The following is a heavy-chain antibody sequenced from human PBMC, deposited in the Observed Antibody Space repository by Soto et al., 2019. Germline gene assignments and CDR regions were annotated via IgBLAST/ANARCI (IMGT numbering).Heavy chain of an antibody. CDR1: GYTFTSYG. CDR3: ARDDFYWLSHDY. D-gene: IGHD3-9*01. J-gene: IGHJ4*02. CDR2: ISAYNGNT. V-gene: IGHV1-18*01. Sequence: ASVKVSCKASGYTFTSYGISWVRQAPGQGLEWMGWISAYNGNTNYAQKLQGRVTMATDTSTSTAYMELRSLRSDDTAVYYCARDDFYWLSHDYWGKGTLVTVPS.